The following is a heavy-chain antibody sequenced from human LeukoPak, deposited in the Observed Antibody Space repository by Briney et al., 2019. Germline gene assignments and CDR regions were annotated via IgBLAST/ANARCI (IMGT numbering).Heavy chain of an antibody. J-gene: IGHJ4*02. CDR1: GGSISSYY. V-gene: IGHV4-4*07. CDR2: IYTSGST. D-gene: IGHD6-19*01. Sequence: SETLSLTCTVSGGSISSYYWSWIRQPAGKGLEWIGHIYTSGSTNYNPSLKSRVTMSVDTSKNQFSLKLSSVTAADTAVYYCLGIAVAGTEYWGQGTLVTVSS. CDR3: LGIAVAGTEY.